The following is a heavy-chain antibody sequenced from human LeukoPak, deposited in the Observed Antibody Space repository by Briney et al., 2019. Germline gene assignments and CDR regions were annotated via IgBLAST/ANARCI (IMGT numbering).Heavy chain of an antibody. J-gene: IGHJ2*01. D-gene: IGHD2-2*01. V-gene: IGHV3-23*01. CDR3: AKSDRFRVHCSSSSCYGWYFDL. CDR1: GFTFSSYA. CDR2: ISGSGGST. Sequence: GGSLRLSCAASGFTFSSYAMSWVRQAPGKGLEWVSAISGSGGSTYYADSVKGRFTISRDNSKNTLYLEMNSLRAEDTAVYYCAKSDRFRVHCSSSSCYGWYFDLWGRGTLVTVSS.